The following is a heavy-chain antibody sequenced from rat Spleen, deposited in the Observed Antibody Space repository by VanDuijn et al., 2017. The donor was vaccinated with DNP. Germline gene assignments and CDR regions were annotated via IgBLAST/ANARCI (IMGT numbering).Heavy chain of an antibody. CDR1: EFTFSRSD. CDR2: ISPSGGNI. CDR3: ARVQLGYYALDA. D-gene: IGHD5-1*01. V-gene: IGHV5S11*01. J-gene: IGHJ4*01. Sequence: EVQLVESGGGLVQPGRSLKLSCAASEFTFSRSDVAWVRQAPARGLEWVASISPSGGNIYYRDSVRGRFTISRDIPKSTLYLQMDSLRSEETATYYCARVQLGYYALDAWGQGTSVTVSS.